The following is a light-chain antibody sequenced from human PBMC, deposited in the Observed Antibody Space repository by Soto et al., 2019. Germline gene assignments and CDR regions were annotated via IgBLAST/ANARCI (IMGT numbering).Light chain of an antibody. Sequence: EIVLTQSPGTLSLSPGERATLSCRASQSVSRSYLAWYQQKPGQDPRLLVYGASSRATGIPDRCTGIGFGTDFALTISRLEPEDFAVYSCQHYGDSSYTFGQGTKLEIK. CDR2: GAS. CDR1: QSVSRSY. CDR3: QHYGDSSYT. J-gene: IGKJ2*01. V-gene: IGKV3-20*01.